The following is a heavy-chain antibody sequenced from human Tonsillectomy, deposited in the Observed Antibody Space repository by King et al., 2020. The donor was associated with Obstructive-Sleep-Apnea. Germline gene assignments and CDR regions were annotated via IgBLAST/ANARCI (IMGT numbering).Heavy chain of an antibody. CDR3: AKPTSNYDFWSGFDY. CDR1: GFTFSTYG. V-gene: IGHV3-30*02. D-gene: IGHD3-3*01. J-gene: IGHJ4*02. CDR2: IRYDGSNM. Sequence: VQLVESGGGVVQPGTSLRLSCTASGFTFSTYGMHWVRQSPGKWLEWVAFIRYDGSNMFYADSVKGRFTVSRDNSKNTLYLQMNSLRAEDTALYYCAKPTSNYDFWSGFDYWGQGTLVTVFS.